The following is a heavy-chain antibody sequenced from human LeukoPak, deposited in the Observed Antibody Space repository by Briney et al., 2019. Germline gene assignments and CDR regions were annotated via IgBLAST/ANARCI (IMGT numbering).Heavy chain of an antibody. J-gene: IGHJ5*02. D-gene: IGHD3-22*01. Sequence: SETLSLTCAVSGGSISSAGYSWSWLRQPPGKGLEWIGYIYYTGSTYYNPSLKSRITISLHTSNNQFSLKLSSVTAADTAVYYCARGGDSSGYEGRFDPWGQGTLVTVSS. V-gene: IGHV4-30-4*07. CDR2: IYYTGST. CDR1: GGSISSAGYS. CDR3: ARGGDSSGYEGRFDP.